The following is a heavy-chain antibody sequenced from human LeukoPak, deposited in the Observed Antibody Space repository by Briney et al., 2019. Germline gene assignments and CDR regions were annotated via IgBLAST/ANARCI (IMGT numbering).Heavy chain of an antibody. CDR3: ARGYCSSTSCYPPYYYYGMDV. V-gene: IGHV1-69*04. CDR2: IIHILGIA. D-gene: IGHD2-2*01. CDR1: GGTFSSYA. Sequence: SVKVSCKASGGTFSSYAISWVRQAPGQGLEWMGRIIHILGIANYAQKFQGRVTITADKSTSTAYMELSSLRSEDTAVYYCARGYCSSTSCYPPYYYYGMDVWGQGTTVTVSS. J-gene: IGHJ6*02.